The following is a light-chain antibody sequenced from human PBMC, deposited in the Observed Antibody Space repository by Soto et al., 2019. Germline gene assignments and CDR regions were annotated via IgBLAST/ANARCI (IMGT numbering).Light chain of an antibody. CDR1: SPDVGGYNY. Sequence: QSVLTQAASGSGSPGQSITISCTGTSPDVGGYNYVSWYQQHPGKAPKLMIYEVRNRPSGVSNRFSGSKSGNTASLTIAGLQAEQEADYYCSSYTSTHVVFGGGTKLTVL. CDR2: EVR. J-gene: IGLJ2*01. V-gene: IGLV2-14*01. CDR3: SSYTSTHVV.